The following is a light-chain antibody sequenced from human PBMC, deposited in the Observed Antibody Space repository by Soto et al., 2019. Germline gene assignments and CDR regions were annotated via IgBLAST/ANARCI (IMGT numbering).Light chain of an antibody. CDR1: QSISSIY. V-gene: IGKV3-20*01. Sequence: EVVLTQSPGTLSLSPGERVTLSCRASQSISSIYLAWYQQKPSQAPRLLIYATSNRATGIPYRFSGSGSGTDYTITITRLEPADYAVYYCQQYCNGNSSRYRFGQGTRLDIK. CDR3: QQYCNGNSSRYR. J-gene: IGKJ2*03. CDR2: ATS.